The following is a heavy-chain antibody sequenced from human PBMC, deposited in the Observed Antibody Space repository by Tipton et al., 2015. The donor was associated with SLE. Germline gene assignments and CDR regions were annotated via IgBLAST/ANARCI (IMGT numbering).Heavy chain of an antibody. CDR3: ARGYSSNADDY. J-gene: IGHJ4*02. CDR1: GGSFSGYY. D-gene: IGHD6-13*01. V-gene: IGHV4-34*01. Sequence: TLSLTCAVYGGSFSGYYWSWIRPPPGKGLEWIGEINHSGSTNYNPSLKSRVTISVDTSKNQFSLKLSSVTAADTAVYYCARGYSSNADDYWGQGTLVTVSS. CDR2: INHSGST.